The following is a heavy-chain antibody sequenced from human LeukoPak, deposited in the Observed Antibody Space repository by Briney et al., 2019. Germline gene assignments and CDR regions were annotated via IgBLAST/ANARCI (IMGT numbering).Heavy chain of an antibody. CDR2: ICYDGSNK. CDR1: GFTFSSYG. V-gene: IGHV3-33*01. CDR3: ARFDSSWSLIRNYYYYGMDV. D-gene: IGHD6-13*01. J-gene: IGHJ6*02. Sequence: GRSLRLSCAASGFTFSSYGMHWVRQAPGKGVEWVAVICYDGSNKYFADSVKGRFTISRDNSKNTLYLQMNSLRAEDTAVYYCARFDSSWSLIRNYYYYGMDVWGQGTTVTVSS.